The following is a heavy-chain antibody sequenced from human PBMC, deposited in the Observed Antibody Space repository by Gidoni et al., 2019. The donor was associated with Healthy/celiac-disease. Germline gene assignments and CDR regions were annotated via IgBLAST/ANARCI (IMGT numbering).Heavy chain of an antibody. V-gene: IGHV3-11*01. J-gene: IGHJ4*02. CDR2: ISSSGSTI. D-gene: IGHD3-3*01. CDR1: GFTFSDYS. CDR3: ARDLGAYYDFWSGYYTSNYFDY. Sequence: VQLVEAGGGLVKPGGSLRLSCAASGFTFSDYSRSGIPQAPGKGLEWFSYISSSGSTIYYADSVKGRFTISRDNAKNSLYLQMNSLRAEDTAVYYCARDLGAYYDFWSGYYTSNYFDYWGQGTLVTVSS.